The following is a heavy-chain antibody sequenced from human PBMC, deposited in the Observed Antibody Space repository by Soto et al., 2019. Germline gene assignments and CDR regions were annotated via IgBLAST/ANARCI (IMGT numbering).Heavy chain of an antibody. CDR3: ARRWGTYFDF. CDR2: IYYSGST. V-gene: IGHV4-4*02. Sequence: PSETLSLTCAVSGGSISSSNWWSWVRQPPGKGLEWIGYIYYSGSTDYDPSLKSRVTISVDTSKNQFSLKLSSVTAADTAVYYCARRWGTYFDFWGQGTLVTVSS. D-gene: IGHD7-27*01. CDR1: GGSISSSNW. J-gene: IGHJ4*02.